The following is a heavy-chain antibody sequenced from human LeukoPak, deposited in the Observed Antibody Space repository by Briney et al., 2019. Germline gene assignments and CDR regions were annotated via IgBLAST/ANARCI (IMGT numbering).Heavy chain of an antibody. CDR3: AREPTQPLRFGEFHPFDN. J-gene: IGHJ4*02. CDR2: TSNSDYP. V-gene: IGHV4-31*03. CDR1: GASIRTSEDH. D-gene: IGHD3-10*01. Sequence: PSETLSLTCTVSGASIRTSEDHWTWIRQHPGKGLEWIGYTSNSDYPDSNSSLKSRVTISLDTSKNQFSLKLRFVTAADTAVYYCAREPTQPLRFGEFHPFDNWGQGTLVAVSS.